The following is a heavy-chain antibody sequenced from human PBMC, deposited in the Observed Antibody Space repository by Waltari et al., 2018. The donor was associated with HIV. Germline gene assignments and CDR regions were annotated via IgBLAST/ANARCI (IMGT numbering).Heavy chain of an antibody. CDR3: AREALYDSSGYYLDY. Sequence: EVQLVESGGGLVQPGGSLRLSCAASGFTFNKYCMTWVRQAPGKGLEWVANIKQDESEKYYVDSLKGRFTISRDNAKNSLFLQMNSLRVEDTAVYYCAREALYDSSGYYLDYWGQGTLVTVSS. CDR1: GFTFNKYC. V-gene: IGHV3-7*01. D-gene: IGHD3-22*01. J-gene: IGHJ4*02. CDR2: IKQDESEK.